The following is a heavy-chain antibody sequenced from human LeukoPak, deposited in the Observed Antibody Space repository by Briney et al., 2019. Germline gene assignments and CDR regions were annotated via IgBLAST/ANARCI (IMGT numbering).Heavy chain of an antibody. CDR3: ARGLYYYDSSGYYLSPDWYFDL. CDR1: GFTFSDYY. J-gene: IGHJ2*01. CDR2: ISSSGSTI. V-gene: IGHV3-11*04. Sequence: PGGSLRLSCAASGFTFSDYYMSWIRQAPGKGLEWVSYISSSGSTIYYADSVKGRFTISRDNAKNSLYLQMNSLRAGDTAVYYCARGLYYYDSSGYYLSPDWYFDLWGRGTLVTVSS. D-gene: IGHD3-22*01.